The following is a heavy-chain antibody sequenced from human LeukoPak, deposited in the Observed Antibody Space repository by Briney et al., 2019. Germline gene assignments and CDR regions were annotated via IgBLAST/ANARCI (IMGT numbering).Heavy chain of an antibody. CDR1: RYTLTELS. Sequence: ASVKVSCKVSRYTLTELSMHWVRQAPGKGLEWMGGFDPEDGETIYAQKFQGRVTMTEDTSTDTAYMELSSLRSEDTAVYYCATEPKHGSSWSNWFDPWGQGTLVTVSS. CDR2: FDPEDGET. J-gene: IGHJ5*02. V-gene: IGHV1-24*01. CDR3: ATEPKHGSSWSNWFDP. D-gene: IGHD6-13*01.